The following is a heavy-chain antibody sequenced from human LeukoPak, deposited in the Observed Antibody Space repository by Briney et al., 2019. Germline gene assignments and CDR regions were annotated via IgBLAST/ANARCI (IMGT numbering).Heavy chain of an antibody. J-gene: IGHJ4*02. Sequence: PSETLSLTCTVSGGSISSSSYYWGWIRQPPGKGLEWIGSIYYSGSTYYNPSLKGRVTISVDTSKNQFSLKLSSVTAADTAVYYCARDPIGWELSGLDTDYWGQGTLVTVSS. CDR3: ARDPIGWELSGLDTDY. V-gene: IGHV4-39*07. CDR2: IYYSGST. D-gene: IGHD1-26*01. CDR1: GGSISSSSYY.